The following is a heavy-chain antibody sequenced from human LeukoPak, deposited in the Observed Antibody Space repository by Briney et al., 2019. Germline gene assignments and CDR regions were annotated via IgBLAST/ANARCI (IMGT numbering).Heavy chain of an antibody. J-gene: IGHJ5*02. Sequence: GGSLRLSCAASGSTFSSYWMSWVRQAPGKGLEWVGRIKSKTDGGTTDYAATVKGRFTISRDDSKNTLYLQMNSLKTEDTAVYYCTTSLSGSYSNWFDPWGQGTLVTVSS. CDR2: IKSKTDGGTT. CDR3: TTSLSGSYSNWFDP. V-gene: IGHV3-15*01. D-gene: IGHD1-26*01. CDR1: GSTFSSYW.